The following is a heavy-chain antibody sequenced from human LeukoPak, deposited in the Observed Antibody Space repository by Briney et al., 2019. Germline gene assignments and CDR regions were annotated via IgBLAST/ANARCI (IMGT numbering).Heavy chain of an antibody. J-gene: IGHJ4*02. Sequence: TSETLSLTCAVSGYSISSGYYWGWIRQPPGKGLEWIGSIYHSGSTYYNPSLKSRVTISVDTSKNQFSLKLSSVTAADTAVYYCARDYYDSSGYFQPTWSHPFDYWGQGTLVTVSS. V-gene: IGHV4-38-2*01. CDR3: ARDYYDSSGYFQPTWSHPFDY. D-gene: IGHD3-22*01. CDR1: GYSISSGYY. CDR2: IYHSGST.